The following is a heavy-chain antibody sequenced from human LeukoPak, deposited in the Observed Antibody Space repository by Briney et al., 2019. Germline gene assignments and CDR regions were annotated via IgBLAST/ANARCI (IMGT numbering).Heavy chain of an antibody. CDR1: GGSVSSGTYY. J-gene: IGHJ4*02. CDR3: ARVSGPPLGIAVADPYYFGY. V-gene: IGHV4-61*01. Sequence: SETLSLTCTVSGGSVSSGTYYWNWIRQPPGKGLEWIGYIYYSGSTNYNPSLKSRVTISADTSKNQFSLKLSSVTAADTAVYYCARVSGPPLGIAVADPYYFGYWGQGTLVTVSP. CDR2: IYYSGST. D-gene: IGHD6-19*01.